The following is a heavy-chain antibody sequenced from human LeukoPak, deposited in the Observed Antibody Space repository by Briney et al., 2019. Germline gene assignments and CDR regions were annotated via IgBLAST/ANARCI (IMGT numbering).Heavy chain of an antibody. CDR2: IYYSGST. Sequence: SETLSLTCTVSGGSVSSGNYYWSWIRQPPGKGLEWIGYIYYSGSTNYNPSLKSRVTISVDTSKNQFSLKLSSVTAADTAVYYCAVLRYFDWAFDYWGQGTLVTVSS. J-gene: IGHJ4*02. V-gene: IGHV4-61*01. D-gene: IGHD3-9*01. CDR1: GGSVSSGNYY. CDR3: AVLRYFDWAFDY.